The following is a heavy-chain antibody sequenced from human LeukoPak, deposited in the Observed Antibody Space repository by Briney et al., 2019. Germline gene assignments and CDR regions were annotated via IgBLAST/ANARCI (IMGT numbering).Heavy chain of an antibody. CDR1: GFTFSDYY. J-gene: IGHJ5*02. CDR3: AKLVVPAATWFDP. V-gene: IGHV3-11*01. CDR2: ISSSGSTI. D-gene: IGHD2-2*01. Sequence: GGSLRLSCAASGFTFSDYYMSWIRQAPGKGLEWVSYISSSGSTIYYADSVKGRFTISRDNAKNSLYLQMNSLRAEDTAVYYCAKLVVPAATWFDPWGQGTLVTVSS.